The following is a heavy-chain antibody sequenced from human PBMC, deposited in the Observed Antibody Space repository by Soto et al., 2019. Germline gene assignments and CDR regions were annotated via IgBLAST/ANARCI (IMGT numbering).Heavy chain of an antibody. CDR3: ARVGPWVPYYYDSSPYTFENWFDP. J-gene: IGHJ5*02. CDR1: GGSFSGYY. V-gene: IGHV4-34*01. D-gene: IGHD3-22*01. CDR2: INHSGST. Sequence: SETLSLTCAVYGGSFSGYYWSWIRQPPGKGLEWIGEINHSGSTNYNPSLNCRVTLSIDMTNNHVSLILNSVTAADTAVYYCARVGPWVPYYYDSSPYTFENWFDPWGQGTLVTVSS.